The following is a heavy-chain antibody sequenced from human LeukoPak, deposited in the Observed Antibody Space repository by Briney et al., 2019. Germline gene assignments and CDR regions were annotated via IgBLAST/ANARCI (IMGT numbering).Heavy chain of an antibody. CDR3: ARLPYYYDSSGYHWFDP. J-gene: IGHJ5*02. D-gene: IGHD3-22*01. CDR1: GGTFSSYA. Sequence: ASVKVSCKASGGTFSSYAISWVRQAPGQGLEWMGGIIPIFGTANYAQKFQGRVTITTDESTSTAYMELSSLRSEDTAVYYCARLPYYYDSSGYHWFDPWGQGTLVTVFS. V-gene: IGHV1-69*05. CDR2: IIPIFGTA.